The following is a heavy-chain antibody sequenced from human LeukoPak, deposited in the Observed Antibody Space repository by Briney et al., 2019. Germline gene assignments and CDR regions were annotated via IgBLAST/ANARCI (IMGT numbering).Heavy chain of an antibody. CDR2: INPSGGST. Sequence: ASVKVSCKASGYTFTSYYMHWVRQAPGQGLEWMGIINPSGGSTSYTQNFQGRVTMTRDTSTGTAYMELSSLRSEDTAVYYCARGTAVTTFVYGYWGQGTLVTVSS. V-gene: IGHV1-46*01. CDR3: ARGTAVTTFVYGY. D-gene: IGHD4-17*01. J-gene: IGHJ4*02. CDR1: GYTFTSYY.